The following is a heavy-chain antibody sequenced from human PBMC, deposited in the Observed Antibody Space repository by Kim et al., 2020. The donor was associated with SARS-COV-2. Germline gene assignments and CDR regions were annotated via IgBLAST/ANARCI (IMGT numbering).Heavy chain of an antibody. CDR3: TRTSYGANYFTYY. Sequence: GGSLRLSCAASGFTFNDYYMDWVRQAPGKGLEWVARSRNKARSYTTEYAASVKGRFTVSRADSENSLYLDMNSLKTEVTAVYYCTRTSYGANYFTYYWGQGTLVTVSS. V-gene: IGHV3-72*01. D-gene: IGHD3-3*01. CDR2: SRNKARSYTT. CDR1: GFTFNDYY. J-gene: IGHJ4*02.